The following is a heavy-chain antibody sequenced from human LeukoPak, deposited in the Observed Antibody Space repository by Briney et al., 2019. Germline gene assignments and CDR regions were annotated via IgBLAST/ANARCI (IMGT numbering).Heavy chain of an antibody. V-gene: IGHV1-18*01. CDR3: ARDRYDIVTGPNWFDP. CDR1: GYTFTSHD. Sequence: ASVNVSCKASGYTFTSHDIRWVRQAPGQGLEWMGWISAYNGNTNYAQKLQGRVTMTTDTSTRTAYMELRSLRSDDTAVYYCARDRYDIVTGPNWFDPWGQGTLVTVSS. CDR2: ISAYNGNT. D-gene: IGHD3-9*01. J-gene: IGHJ5*02.